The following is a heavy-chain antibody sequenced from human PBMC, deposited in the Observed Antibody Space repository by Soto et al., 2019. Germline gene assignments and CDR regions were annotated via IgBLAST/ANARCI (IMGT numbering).Heavy chain of an antibody. J-gene: IGHJ4*02. V-gene: IGHV1-3*01. CDR1: GYTFTSYA. CDR3: ARNGVGGGSFFDY. CDR2: INAGNGNT. D-gene: IGHD3-16*01. Sequence: QVQLVQSGAEVKKPGASVKVSCKASGYTFTSYAMHWVRLAPGQRLEWMGWINAGNGNTKYSQKFQGRVTITRDTSASTAYMELSSLRSEDTAVYYCARNGVGGGSFFDYWGQGTLVTVSS.